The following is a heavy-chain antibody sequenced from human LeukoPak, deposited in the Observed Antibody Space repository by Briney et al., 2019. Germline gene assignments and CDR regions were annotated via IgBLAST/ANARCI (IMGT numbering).Heavy chain of an antibody. CDR1: GFTFSSYE. J-gene: IGHJ4*02. CDR3: ARAAGYGDYRCFDY. CDR2: ISSSGSTI. D-gene: IGHD4-17*01. V-gene: IGHV3-48*03. Sequence: GGSLRLSCAASGFTFSSYEMNWVRQAPGKGLEWVSYISSSGSTIYYADSVKGRFTISRDNAKNSLSLQMNSLRAEDTAVYYCARAAGYGDYRCFDYWGQGTLVTVSS.